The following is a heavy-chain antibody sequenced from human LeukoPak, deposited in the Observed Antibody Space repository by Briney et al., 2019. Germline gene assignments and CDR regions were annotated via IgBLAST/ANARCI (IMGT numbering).Heavy chain of an antibody. CDR2: IYHSGST. CDR1: GYSISSGYY. CDR3: AKGFTTLLWFGESPGYFQH. D-gene: IGHD3-10*01. V-gene: IGHV4-38-2*02. J-gene: IGHJ1*01. Sequence: SETLSLTCTVSGYSISSGYYWGWIRQPPGKGLEWIGSIYHSGSTYYNPSLKSRVTISVDTSKNQFSLKLSSVTAADTAVYYCAKGFTTLLWFGESPGYFQHWGQGTLVTVSS.